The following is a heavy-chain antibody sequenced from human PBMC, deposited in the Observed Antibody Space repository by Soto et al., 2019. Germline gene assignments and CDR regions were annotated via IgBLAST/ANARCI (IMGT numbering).Heavy chain of an antibody. CDR2: ISYDGSNK. CDR3: AKERTITAVTGIAFDY. Sequence: VQLGESGGGVVQPGRSLRLSCAASGFIFSRYAMHWVRQAPGKGLEWVAVISYDGSNKYYADSAKGRFTISRDNSNNTLYLQMISLRPEDTAAYYCAKERTITAVTGIAFDYWGRGTLVTVSS. V-gene: IGHV3-30*04. CDR1: GFIFSRYA. J-gene: IGHJ4*02. D-gene: IGHD6-19*01.